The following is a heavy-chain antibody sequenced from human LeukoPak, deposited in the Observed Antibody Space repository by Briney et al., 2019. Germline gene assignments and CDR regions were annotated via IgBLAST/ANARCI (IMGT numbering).Heavy chain of an antibody. CDR2: ISYDGSNK. Sequence: GGSLRLSCAASGFTFSSYGMHWVRQAPGKGLEWVAVISYDGSNKYYADSVKGRFTISRDNSKNTLYLQMNSLRAEDTAVYYCAKDYYDFWSGGCYYYYGMDVWGQGTTVTVSS. CDR3: AKDYYDFWSGGCYYYYGMDV. CDR1: GFTFSSYG. J-gene: IGHJ6*02. V-gene: IGHV3-30*18. D-gene: IGHD3-3*01.